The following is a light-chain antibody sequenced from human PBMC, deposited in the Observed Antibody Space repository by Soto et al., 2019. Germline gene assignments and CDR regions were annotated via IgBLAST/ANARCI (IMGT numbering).Light chain of an antibody. CDR1: QNIRSY. V-gene: IGKV1-39*01. J-gene: IGKJ1*01. CDR2: ETS. CDR3: QESFFAPPT. Sequence: DGPMTLSPPSLSSSVGGRVTITCRASQNIRSYLSWYQQKPGKPPKLLIFETSTLQSGVPSRFTGAGSGTDFTLTINNLQPEDIAPYYCQESFFAPPTVGQGTKVAIK.